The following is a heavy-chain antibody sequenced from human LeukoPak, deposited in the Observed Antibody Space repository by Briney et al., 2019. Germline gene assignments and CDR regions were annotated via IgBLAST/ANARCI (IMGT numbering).Heavy chain of an antibody. CDR2: ISDDGRNE. D-gene: IGHD6-13*01. Sequence: GGSLRLSCAASGFTFSRYAMHWVRQAPGMGLAWVAVISDDGRNEYYLESVKGRFTISRDNSKNTLYLQMNSLRAEDTAVYYCASGAGYSSSWYRSDYWGQGTLVTVSS. J-gene: IGHJ4*02. CDR3: ASGAGYSSSWYRSDY. CDR1: GFTFSRYA. V-gene: IGHV3-30*04.